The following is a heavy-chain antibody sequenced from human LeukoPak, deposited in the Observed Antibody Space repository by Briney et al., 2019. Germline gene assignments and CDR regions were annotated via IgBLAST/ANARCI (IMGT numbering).Heavy chain of an antibody. CDR3: ARDAVGVAGDY. Sequence: SETLSLTCTVSGGSITSYYWSWIRQPPGKRLEWIGYISYSGSTNYNPSLKSRVTISVDTSKNQFSLKLSSVTAADTAVYYCARDAVGVAGDYWGQGTLVTVSS. D-gene: IGHD6-19*01. CDR1: GGSITSYY. J-gene: IGHJ4*02. CDR2: ISYSGST. V-gene: IGHV4-59*12.